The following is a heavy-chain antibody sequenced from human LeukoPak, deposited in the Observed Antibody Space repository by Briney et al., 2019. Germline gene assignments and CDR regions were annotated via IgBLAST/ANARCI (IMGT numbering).Heavy chain of an antibody. CDR3: AKPPYSSGWYVGFDY. J-gene: IGHJ4*02. Sequence: PGGSLRLSCAASGFTFSSYAMSWVRQAPGKGLEGVSAISGSGGSTYYADSVKGRFTISRDNSKNTLYLQMNSLRAEDTAIYYCAKPPYSSGWYVGFDYWGQGTLVTVSS. D-gene: IGHD6-19*01. V-gene: IGHV3-23*01. CDR1: GFTFSSYA. CDR2: ISGSGGST.